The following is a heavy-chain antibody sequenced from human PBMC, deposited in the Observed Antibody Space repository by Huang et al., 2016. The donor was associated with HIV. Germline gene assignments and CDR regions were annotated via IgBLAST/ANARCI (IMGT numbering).Heavy chain of an antibody. CDR3: ARLPGSITMIRGVITDPY. CDR1: GGSIRSDNYY. D-gene: IGHD3-10*01. J-gene: IGHJ4*02. CDR2: MYYSGST. V-gene: IGHV4-39*01. Sequence: QLQLQESGPGLVKPSETLSLTCTVSGGSIRSDNYYWGWIRQPPGKGLEWIGRMYYSGSTYYNPSLKSRVTITVDTSKNQFSLKMRSGTAADTAVYYCARLPGSITMIRGVITDPYWGQGTLVTVSS.